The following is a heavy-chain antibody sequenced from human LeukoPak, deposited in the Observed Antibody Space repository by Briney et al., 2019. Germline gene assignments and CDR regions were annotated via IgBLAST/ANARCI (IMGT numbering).Heavy chain of an antibody. V-gene: IGHV4-30-2*01. Sequence: SETLPLTCAVSGGSISSGGYSWSWIRQPPGKGLEWIGYIYHSGSTYYNPSLKSRVTISVDRSKNQFSLKLSSVTAADTAVYYCARAVDTAMVFDYWGQGTLVTVSS. CDR3: ARAVDTAMVFDY. D-gene: IGHD5-18*01. CDR2: IYHSGST. CDR1: GGSISSGGYS. J-gene: IGHJ4*02.